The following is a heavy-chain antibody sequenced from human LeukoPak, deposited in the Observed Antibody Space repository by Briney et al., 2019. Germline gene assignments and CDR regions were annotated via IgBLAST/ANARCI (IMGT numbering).Heavy chain of an antibody. CDR3: ANDYGDYFDY. V-gene: IGHV3-30*02. J-gene: IGHJ4*02. CDR2: IRYDGSNK. D-gene: IGHD4-17*01. Sequence: GGSLRLSCATSGFTFSSYGMHWVRQAPGKGLEWVAFIRYDGSNKYYADSVKGRSTISRDNSKNTLYLQMNSLRAEDTAVYYCANDYGDYFDYWGQGTLDTVSS. CDR1: GFTFSSYG.